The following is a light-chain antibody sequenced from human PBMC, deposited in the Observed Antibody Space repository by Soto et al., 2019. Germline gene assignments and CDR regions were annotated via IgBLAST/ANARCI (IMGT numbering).Light chain of an antibody. CDR1: SSDVGGYNY. J-gene: IGLJ1*01. CDR2: DVS. Sequence: QSALTQPASVSGSPGQSITISCTGTSSDVGGYNYVSWYQQHPGKAPKLMIYDVSNRPSGVSNRFSGSKSGNTASLTISGLQAEDEADYYCSSHTSSSTSYFFGTGTKLTVL. V-gene: IGLV2-14*01. CDR3: SSHTSSSTSYF.